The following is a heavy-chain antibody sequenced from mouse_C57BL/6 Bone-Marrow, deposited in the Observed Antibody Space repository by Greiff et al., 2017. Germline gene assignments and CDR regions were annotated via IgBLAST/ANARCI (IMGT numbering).Heavy chain of an antibody. CDR1: GYSFTDYN. J-gene: IGHJ3*01. Sequence: VQLQQSGPELVKPGASVKISCKASGYSFTDYNMNWVKQSNGKSLEWIGVINPNNGTTSYNQKFKGKATLTVDQSSSTAYMQLNSLTSEDSAVYYCARYGGYGTQAWFAYWGQGTLVTVSA. V-gene: IGHV1-39*01. D-gene: IGHD2-1*01. CDR3: ARYGGYGTQAWFAY. CDR2: INPNNGTT.